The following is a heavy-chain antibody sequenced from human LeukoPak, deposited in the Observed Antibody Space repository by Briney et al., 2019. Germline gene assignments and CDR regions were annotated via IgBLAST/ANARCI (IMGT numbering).Heavy chain of an antibody. CDR2: IWYDGSNK. CDR3: ARDRDYYDSSGYYIDEAFDI. Sequence: GGSLRLSCAASGFTFSSYGMHWVRQAPGKGLEWVAVIWYDGSNKYYADSVKGRFTISRDNSKNTLYLQMISLRAEDTAIYYCARDRDYYDSSGYYIDEAFDIWGQGTMVTVSS. V-gene: IGHV3-33*01. D-gene: IGHD3-22*01. J-gene: IGHJ3*02. CDR1: GFTFSSYG.